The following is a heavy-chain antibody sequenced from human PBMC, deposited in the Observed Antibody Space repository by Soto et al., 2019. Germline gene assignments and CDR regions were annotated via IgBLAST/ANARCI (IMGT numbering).Heavy chain of an antibody. CDR3: ARGHSGSQDFDY. Sequence: KPSETLSLTCTVSGGSISSGDYYWSWIRQPPGKGLEWIGYIYYSGSTYYNPSLKSRVTISVDTSKNQFSLKLSSVTAADTAVYYCARGHSGSQDFDYWGQGTLVTVSS. V-gene: IGHV4-30-4*01. J-gene: IGHJ4*02. CDR2: IYYSGST. CDR1: GGSISSGDYY. D-gene: IGHD1-26*01.